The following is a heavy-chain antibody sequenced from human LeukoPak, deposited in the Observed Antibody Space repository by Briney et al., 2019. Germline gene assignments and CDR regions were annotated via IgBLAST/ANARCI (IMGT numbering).Heavy chain of an antibody. Sequence: SGPTLVKPTQTLTLTCTFSGFSLSTSGVGVGWIRQPPGKALEWLALIYWDDDKRYSPSLKSRLTIAQDTSKNQVVLTMTNMDSVDTATYYCAHTTYFYDSSGYPRSFDIWGQGTMVTVSS. CDR1: GFSLSTSGVG. D-gene: IGHD3-22*01. V-gene: IGHV2-5*02. J-gene: IGHJ3*02. CDR2: IYWDDDK. CDR3: AHTTYFYDSSGYPRSFDI.